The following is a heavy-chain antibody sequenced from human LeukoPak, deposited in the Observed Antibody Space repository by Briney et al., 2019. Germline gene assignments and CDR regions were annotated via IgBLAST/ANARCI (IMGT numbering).Heavy chain of an antibody. Sequence: GGSLRLSCAASGFTFSSYAMSWVRQAPGKGLEWVSAISGSGGSTYYADSVKGRFTISRDNSKNTLYLQMNSLRAEDTAVYYCAKLTDYYDSSDGLHCGMDVWGQGTTVTVSS. CDR1: GFTFSSYA. CDR3: AKLTDYYDSSDGLHCGMDV. D-gene: IGHD3-22*01. CDR2: ISGSGGST. J-gene: IGHJ6*02. V-gene: IGHV3-23*01.